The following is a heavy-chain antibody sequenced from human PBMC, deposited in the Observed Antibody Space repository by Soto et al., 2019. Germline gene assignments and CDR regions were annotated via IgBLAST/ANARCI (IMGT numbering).Heavy chain of an antibody. CDR2: IHYSGTT. Sequence: LSLTCTVSGGSINSYYWHWIRQPPGEGLEWIGYIHYSGTTKYNASLKSRATISLDASKNQFSLTLNSVTAADTAVYYCARGAYCGVDCFFWFDPWGQGTLVTVSS. CDR1: GGSINSYY. D-gene: IGHD2-21*02. V-gene: IGHV4-59*01. J-gene: IGHJ5*02. CDR3: ARGAYCGVDCFFWFDP.